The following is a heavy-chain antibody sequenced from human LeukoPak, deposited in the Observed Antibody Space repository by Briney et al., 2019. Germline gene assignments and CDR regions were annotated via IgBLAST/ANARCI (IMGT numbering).Heavy chain of an antibody. V-gene: IGHV1-69*05. Sequence: SVKVSCKASGGTFSSYAISWVRQAPGQGLEWMGRIIPIFGTANYTQKFQGRVTITTDESTSTAYMELSSLRSEDTAVYYCARSQYSGYKDRAFDIWGQGTMVTVSS. CDR2: IIPIFGTA. J-gene: IGHJ3*02. D-gene: IGHD5-12*01. CDR1: GGTFSSYA. CDR3: ARSQYSGYKDRAFDI.